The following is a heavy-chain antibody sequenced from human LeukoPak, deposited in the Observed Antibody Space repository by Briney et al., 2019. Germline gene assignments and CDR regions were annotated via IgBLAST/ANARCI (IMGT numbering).Heavy chain of an antibody. CDR3: ARDRGVGAPYYFDY. J-gene: IGHJ4*02. D-gene: IGHD1-26*01. Sequence: KPGGSLRLSCAASGFTFSSYSMNWVRQAPGKGLEWVSSISSSSSYIYYADSVKGRFTISRDNAKNSLYLQMNSLRAEDTAVYYCARDRGVGAPYYFDYWGQGTLVTVSS. CDR1: GFTFSSYS. V-gene: IGHV3-21*01. CDR2: ISSSSSYI.